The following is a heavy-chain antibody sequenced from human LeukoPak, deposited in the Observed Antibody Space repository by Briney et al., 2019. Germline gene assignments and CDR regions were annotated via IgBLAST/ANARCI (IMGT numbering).Heavy chain of an antibody. V-gene: IGHV1-69*13. CDR3: ARSAAAGSYYYYYGMDV. D-gene: IGHD6-13*01. CDR1: GGTFSNYA. J-gene: IGHJ6*02. Sequence: SVEVSCKASGGTFSNYAISWVRQAPGQGLEWMGGIITTFGTTKYTQKFQGRLTITADESTSTAYMELTSLRFEDTAVYYCARSAAAGSYYYYYGMDVWGQGTTVTVSS. CDR2: IITTFGTT.